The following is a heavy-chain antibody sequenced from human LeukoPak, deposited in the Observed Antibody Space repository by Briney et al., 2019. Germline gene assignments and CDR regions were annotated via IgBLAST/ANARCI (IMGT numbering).Heavy chain of an antibody. CDR3: ARDRVRGNLDY. J-gene: IGHJ4*02. D-gene: IGHD3-10*01. V-gene: IGHV3-48*01. CDR1: GFTFSSYS. Sequence: GGSLRLSCAASGFTFSSYSMDWVRQAPGKGLEWVSYISSSSSTIYYADSVKGRFTISRDNAKNPLYLQMNSLRAEDTAVYYCARDRVRGNLDYWGQGTLVTVSS. CDR2: ISSSSSTI.